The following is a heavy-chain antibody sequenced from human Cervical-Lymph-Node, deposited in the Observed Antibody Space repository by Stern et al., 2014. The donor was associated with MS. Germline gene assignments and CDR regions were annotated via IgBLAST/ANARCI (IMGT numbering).Heavy chain of an antibody. V-gene: IGHV5-51*01. D-gene: IGHD2-15*01. J-gene: IGHJ3*01. CDR2: IYPGDSDT. CDR3: VRRGGYDPFDL. Sequence: EVQLVESGAEVKKPGESLKISCKASGYSFSNFWIGWVRQMPGKGLEWMGIIYPGDSDTTYSPSFQGKVTISADESLSTAYLRWGSLKASDTAMYYCVRRGGYDPFDLWGQGTMLIVSS. CDR1: GYSFSNFW.